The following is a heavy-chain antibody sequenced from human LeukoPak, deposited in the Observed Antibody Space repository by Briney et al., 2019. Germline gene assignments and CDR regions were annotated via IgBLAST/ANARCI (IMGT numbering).Heavy chain of an antibody. CDR2: INPILGIA. J-gene: IGHJ4*02. V-gene: IGHV1-69*04. CDR3: ARGGRTTILDY. CDR1: GGTFSSYA. D-gene: IGHD1-1*01. Sequence: SVKVSCKASGGTFSSYAISWVRQAPGQGLEWMGRINPILGIANYAQKFQGRVTITADKSTSTAYMELSSLRSEDTAVYYCARGGRTTILDYWGQGTLVTVSS.